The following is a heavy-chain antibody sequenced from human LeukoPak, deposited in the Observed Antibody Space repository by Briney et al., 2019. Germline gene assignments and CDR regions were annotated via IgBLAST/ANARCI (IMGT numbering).Heavy chain of an antibody. Sequence: ASVKVSCKASGYTFTGYYMHWVRQAPGQGLEWMGWINLNSGGTNYAQKFQDRVTMTRDTSITTAYMELSRLRFDDTALYYCARSPHILTGENFDYWGQGTLVTVSS. CDR1: GYTFTGYY. CDR3: ARSPHILTGENFDY. V-gene: IGHV1-2*02. J-gene: IGHJ4*02. D-gene: IGHD3-9*01. CDR2: INLNSGGT.